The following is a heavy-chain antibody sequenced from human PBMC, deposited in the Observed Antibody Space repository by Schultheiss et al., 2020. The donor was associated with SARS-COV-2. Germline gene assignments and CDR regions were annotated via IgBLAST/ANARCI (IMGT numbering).Heavy chain of an antibody. CDR2: IYSGGST. V-gene: IGHV3-66*01. J-gene: IGHJ4*02. CDR1: GFTFSSYA. CDR3: ARVRGGGDFDY. D-gene: IGHD2-15*01. Sequence: GGSLRLSCAASGFTFSSYAMSWVRQAPGKGLEWVSVIYSGGSTYYADSVKGRFTISRDNAKNSFYLQMNSLRAEDTAVYYCARVRGGGDFDYWGQGTLVTVSS.